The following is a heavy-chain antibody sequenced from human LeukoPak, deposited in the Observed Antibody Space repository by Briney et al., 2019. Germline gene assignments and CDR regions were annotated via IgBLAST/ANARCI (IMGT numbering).Heavy chain of an antibody. CDR2: IRYDGSNK. J-gene: IGHJ6*03. CDR1: GFTFSSYG. D-gene: IGHD4-11*01. Sequence: GGSLRLSCAASGFTFSSYGMHWVRQAPGKGLEWVAFIRYDGSNKYYADSVKGRFTISRDNSKDTLYLQMNSLRAEDTAVYYCAKEGQRVTVAYYYYYYMDVWGKGTTVTVSS. CDR3: AKEGQRVTVAYYYYYYMDV. V-gene: IGHV3-30*02.